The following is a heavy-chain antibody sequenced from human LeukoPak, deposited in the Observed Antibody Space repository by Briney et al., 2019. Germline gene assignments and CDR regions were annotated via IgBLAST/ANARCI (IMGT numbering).Heavy chain of an antibody. CDR2: INNSGTRT. V-gene: IGHV3-23*05. D-gene: IGHD1-26*01. CDR1: GITIRNYG. CDR3: AKVWELPPRGAFDI. J-gene: IGHJ3*02. Sequence: PGGSLRLSCAASGITIRNYGMTWVRQAPGRGLQWVSSINNSGTRTFYEDSVRGRFTISRDDSKNTLYLQMNSLRAEDTAVYYCAKVWELPPRGAFDIWGQGTMVTVSS.